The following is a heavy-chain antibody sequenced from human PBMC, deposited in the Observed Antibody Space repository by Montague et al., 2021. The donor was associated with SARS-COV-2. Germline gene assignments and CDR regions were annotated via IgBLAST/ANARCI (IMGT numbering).Heavy chain of an antibody. CDR3: ARDDIVLQGVTKGMDV. D-gene: IGHD3-10*01. V-gene: IGHV4-39*07. Sequence: SETLSLTCTVSGGSISSSNYDWGWIRQPPGKGLEWIGNMYYSGSTYYNPSLKSRVTMSIDTSKNQFSLKLSSVTAADTAVYYCARDDIVLQGVTKGMDVWGQGTTVTVSS. CDR2: MYYSGST. J-gene: IGHJ6*02. CDR1: GGSISSSNYD.